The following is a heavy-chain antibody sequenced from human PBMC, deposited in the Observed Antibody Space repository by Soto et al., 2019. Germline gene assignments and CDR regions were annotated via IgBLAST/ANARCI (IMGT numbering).Heavy chain of an antibody. J-gene: IGHJ6*03. CDR1: GGSISSSSYY. Sequence: SSETLSLTCTVSGGSISSSSYYWGWIRQPPGKGLEWIGSIYYSGSTYYNPSLKSRVTISVDTSKNQFSLKLSSVTAADTAVYYCAGYYGSGSWNYYYYMDVWGKGTTVTVSS. CDR2: IYYSGST. D-gene: IGHD3-10*01. V-gene: IGHV4-39*01. CDR3: AGYYGSGSWNYYYYMDV.